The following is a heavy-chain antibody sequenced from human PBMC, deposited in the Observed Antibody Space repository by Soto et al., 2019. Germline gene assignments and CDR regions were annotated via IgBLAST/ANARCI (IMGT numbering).Heavy chain of an antibody. Sequence: CIKISRASCRVTVNITDVTWVFQTTGKGLEWVSVIYSGGTIYYADSVKGRFTISRDNAKNSLYLQMNSLRAEDTAVYYCARPPKGDYADDIGGFGIRAQRTMVT. J-gene: IGHJ3*02. CDR2: IYSGGTI. D-gene: IGHD4-17*01. CDR3: ARPPKGDYADDIGGFGI. V-gene: IGHV3-53*03. CDR1: RVTVNITD.